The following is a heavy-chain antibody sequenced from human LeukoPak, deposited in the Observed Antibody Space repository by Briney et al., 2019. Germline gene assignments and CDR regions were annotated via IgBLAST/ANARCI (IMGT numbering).Heavy chain of an antibody. D-gene: IGHD1-1*01. V-gene: IGHV4-39*01. CDR3: ARRDSGGGWFDP. J-gene: IGHJ5*02. Sequence: SETLSLTCTVSGGSISSSSYYWGWIRQPPGKGLEWIGSIYYSGSTYYNPSLKSRVTISVDTSKNQFSLKLSSVTAADTAVYYCARRDSGGGWFDPWGQGTLVTVSS. CDR2: IYYSGST. CDR1: GGSISSSSYY.